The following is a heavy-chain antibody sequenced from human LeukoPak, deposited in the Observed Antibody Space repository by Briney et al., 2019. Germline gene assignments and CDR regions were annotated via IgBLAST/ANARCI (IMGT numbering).Heavy chain of an antibody. V-gene: IGHV4-59*08. CDR1: GGSVTSYF. J-gene: IGHJ3*02. CDR2: IYYSGNT. Sequence: SETLSLTCTLSGGSVTSYFWSWIRQPPGKGLEWIGYIYYSGNTNYNPSLKSRVTISVDTSKNQFSLKLTSVTAADTAVYYCARHGGITMVRGVLSAFDICGQGTMVTVSS. D-gene: IGHD3-10*01. CDR3: ARHGGITMVRGVLSAFDI.